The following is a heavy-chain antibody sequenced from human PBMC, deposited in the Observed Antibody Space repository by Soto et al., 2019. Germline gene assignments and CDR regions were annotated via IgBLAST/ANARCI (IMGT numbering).Heavy chain of an antibody. D-gene: IGHD2-2*01. CDR2: FDPEDGET. CDR3: ATGYCISTSCPRYYYGMDV. V-gene: IGHV1-24*01. CDR1: GYTLTELS. Sequence: ASVKVSCKVSGYTLTELSMHWVRQAPGKGLEWMGGFDPEDGETIYAQKFQGRVTMTEDTSTDTAYMELSSLRSEDTAVYYCATGYCISTSCPRYYYGMDVSGQGTTVTVSS. J-gene: IGHJ6*02.